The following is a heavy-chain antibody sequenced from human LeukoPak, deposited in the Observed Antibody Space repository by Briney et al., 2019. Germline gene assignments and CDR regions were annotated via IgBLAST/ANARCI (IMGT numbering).Heavy chain of an antibody. CDR1: GYTFTVYY. D-gene: IGHD6-13*01. CDR3: ARAGDLGTAAALS. CDR2: INPNSGGT. Sequence: ASVKVSCKASGYTFTVYYMHWVRQAPGQGLEWMGRINPNSGGTNYAQKFQGRITMTRDTSINTAYMELSRLRSDDTAAYYCARAGDLGTAAALSWGQGTLVTVSS. J-gene: IGHJ4*02. V-gene: IGHV1-2*06.